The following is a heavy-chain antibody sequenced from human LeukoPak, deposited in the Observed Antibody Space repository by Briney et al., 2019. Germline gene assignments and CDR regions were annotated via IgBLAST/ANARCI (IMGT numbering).Heavy chain of an antibody. CDR1: GYTFTGYY. CDR2: INPNSGGT. D-gene: IGHD3-10*01. CDR3: ARDSGSYYNFDY. J-gene: IGHJ4*02. V-gene: IGHV1-2*02. Sequence: GASVKVSCKASGYTFTGYYMHWVRQAPGQGLEWMGWINPNSGGTTYAQKFQGRVTMTRDTSISTAYMELSRLRSDDTAVYYCARDSGSYYNFDYWGQGTLVTVSS.